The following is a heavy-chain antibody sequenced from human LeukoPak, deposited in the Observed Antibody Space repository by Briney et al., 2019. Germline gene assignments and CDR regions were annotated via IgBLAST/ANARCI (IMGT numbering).Heavy chain of an antibody. CDR1: GGSTSSYY. CDR3: ARVPAYGGRGTD. J-gene: IGHJ4*02. V-gene: IGHV4-59*01. Sequence: SETLSLTCTVSGGSTSSYYWSWIRQPPGKGLEWIGYIYYSGSTNYNPSLKSRVTISVDTSKNQFSLKLSSVTAADTAVYYCARVPAYGGRGTDWGQGTLVTVSS. CDR2: IYYSGST. D-gene: IGHD4-23*01.